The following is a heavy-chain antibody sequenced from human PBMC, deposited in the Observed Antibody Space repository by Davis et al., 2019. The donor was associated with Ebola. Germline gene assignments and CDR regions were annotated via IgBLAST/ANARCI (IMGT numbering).Heavy chain of an antibody. CDR2: IKQDGSEK. D-gene: IGHD6-13*01. CDR3: ARAGSWTRKVYYYGMDV. J-gene: IGHJ6*02. Sequence: GESLKISCAASGFTFSSYWMSWVRQAPGKGLEWVANIKQDGSEKYYVDSVKGRFTISRDNAKNSLYLQMNSLRAEDTAVYYCARAGSWTRKVYYYGMDVWGQGTTVTVSS. V-gene: IGHV3-7*01. CDR1: GFTFSSYW.